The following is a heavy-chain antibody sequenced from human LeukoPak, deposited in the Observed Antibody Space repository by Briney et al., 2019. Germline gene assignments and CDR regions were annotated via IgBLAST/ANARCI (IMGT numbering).Heavy chain of an antibody. V-gene: IGHV3-30-3*01. CDR2: ISYDGSNK. D-gene: IGHD6-19*01. CDR3: ARDRTPIAVASTLYFQH. Sequence: GGSLRLSCAASGFSFSSYAMHWVRQAPGKGLEWAAVISYDGSNKYYAESVKGRFTISRDNSKNTLYLQMNSLRADDTAVYYCARDRTPIAVASTLYFQHWGQGTLVTVSS. CDR1: GFSFSSYA. J-gene: IGHJ1*01.